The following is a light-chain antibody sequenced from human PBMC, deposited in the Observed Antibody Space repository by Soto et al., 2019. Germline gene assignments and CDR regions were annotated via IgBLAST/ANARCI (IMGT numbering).Light chain of an antibody. Sequence: NFMLTQPHSVSESPGKTVIISCTGSSGSIASNYVQWFQQRPGSVPTTVIYENNQRPSGVPDRFSGSIDSSSNSASLTISGLKTEDEADYYCQSYNNTNQVFGGGTKLTVL. CDR3: QSYNNTNQV. CDR2: ENN. CDR1: SGSIASNY. V-gene: IGLV6-57*02. J-gene: IGLJ3*02.